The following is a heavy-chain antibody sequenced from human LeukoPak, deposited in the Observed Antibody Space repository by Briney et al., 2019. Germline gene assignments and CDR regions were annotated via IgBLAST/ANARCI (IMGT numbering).Heavy chain of an antibody. V-gene: IGHV1-18*01. Sequence: ASVKVSCKASGYTFTSYGISWVRQAPGQGLEWMGWISDYNGHTKYAQKFQGRVTMTTDTSTSTAYMELRSLTSDDTAVFYCARGLPPRRNYDSSGYYSYYFDYWGQGTLVTVSS. CDR1: GYTFTSYG. D-gene: IGHD3-22*01. CDR3: ARGLPPRRNYDSSGYYSYYFDY. CDR2: ISDYNGHT. J-gene: IGHJ4*02.